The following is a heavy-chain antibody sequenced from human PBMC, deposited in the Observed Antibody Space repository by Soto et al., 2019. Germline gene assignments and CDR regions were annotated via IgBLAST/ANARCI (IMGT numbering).Heavy chain of an antibody. J-gene: IGHJ4*02. CDR1: GGSISSGGYS. D-gene: IGHD1-26*01. CDR3: ARGRVGATYFDY. CDR2: IYHSGST. Sequence: LTLTCAVSGGSISSGGYSWSWIRQPPGKGLEWIGYIYHSGSTYYNPSLKSRVTISVDRSKNQFSLKLSSVTAADTAVYYCARGRVGATYFDYWGQGTLVTVSS. V-gene: IGHV4-30-2*01.